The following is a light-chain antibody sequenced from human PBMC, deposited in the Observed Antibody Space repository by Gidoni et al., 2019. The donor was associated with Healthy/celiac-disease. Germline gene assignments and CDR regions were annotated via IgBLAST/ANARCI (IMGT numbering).Light chain of an antibody. CDR3: MQALQTPCS. Sequence: IVMTPSPLSLPVTPGEPASISCRSSQSLLHSNGYNYLDWYLQKPGQSPQLLIYLGSNRASGVPDRFSGSGSGTDFTLKIRRVEAEDVGVYYCMQALQTPCSFGQGTKLEIK. V-gene: IGKV2-28*01. CDR2: LGS. CDR1: QSLLHSNGYNY. J-gene: IGKJ2*04.